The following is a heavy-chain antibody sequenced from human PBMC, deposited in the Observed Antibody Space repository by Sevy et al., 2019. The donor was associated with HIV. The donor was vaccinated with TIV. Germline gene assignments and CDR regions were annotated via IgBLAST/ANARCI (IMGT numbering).Heavy chain of an antibody. CDR3: ARVIFINQYNRRMAAAHYFDF. CDR2: ISSYNGNT. Sequence: ASVKVSCKASGYTFSVYGFSWVRQAPGQGLEWMEWISSYNGNTNYAQKFQDRVIMTTDTSTSTAYMELRSLRSDDTAIYFCARVIFINQYNRRMAAAHYFDFWGQGTLVTVSS. V-gene: IGHV1-18*01. D-gene: IGHD6-13*01. J-gene: IGHJ4*02. CDR1: GYTFSVYG.